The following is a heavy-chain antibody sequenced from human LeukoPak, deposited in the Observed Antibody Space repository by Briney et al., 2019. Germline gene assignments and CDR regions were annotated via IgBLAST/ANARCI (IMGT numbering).Heavy chain of an antibody. CDR3: VKGDYDDSSGCFDS. D-gene: IGHD3-22*01. CDR1: EFTFRNYS. V-gene: IGHV3-23*01. Sequence: AGGSLRLSCAASEFTFRNYSMTWIRQAPGIGLEWVSTISGSGRNTYYADSVKGRFTISRDNSKNTVYLQMNSLRADDTAVYYCVKGDYDDSSGCFDSWGQGTLVTVSS. CDR2: ISGSGRNT. J-gene: IGHJ4*02.